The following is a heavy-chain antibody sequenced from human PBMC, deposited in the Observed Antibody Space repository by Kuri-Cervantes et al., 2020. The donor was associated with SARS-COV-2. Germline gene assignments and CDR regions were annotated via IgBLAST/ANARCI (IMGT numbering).Heavy chain of an antibody. CDR3: AKDRVGVLDS. CDR2: ISYDGSNE. D-gene: IGHD2-21*01. Sequence: GGSLRLSCAASGFTFSSCAMHWVRLAPGKGLEWVAFISYDGSNEYYADSVRGRFNISRDNSNNTLYLQVNRLRAEVTALYYCAKDRVGVLDSWGQGTQVTVSS. CDR1: GFTFSSCA. J-gene: IGHJ5*01. V-gene: IGHV3-30*01.